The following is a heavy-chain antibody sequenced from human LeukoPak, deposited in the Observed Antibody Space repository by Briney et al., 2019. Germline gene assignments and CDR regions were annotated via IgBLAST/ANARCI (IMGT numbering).Heavy chain of an antibody. V-gene: IGHV3-74*01. J-gene: IGHJ4*02. CDR2: INTNGSTT. CDR3: ARDFPRAGTTGY. Sequence: GGSLRLSCAASGFTFSSYWMHWVRQAPGKGLVWVSRINTNGSTTTYADSVKGRFTISRDNAKNTLYLQMSSLRAEDTAVYYCARDFPRAGTTGYWGQGTLVTVSS. D-gene: IGHD1-7*01. CDR1: GFTFSSYW.